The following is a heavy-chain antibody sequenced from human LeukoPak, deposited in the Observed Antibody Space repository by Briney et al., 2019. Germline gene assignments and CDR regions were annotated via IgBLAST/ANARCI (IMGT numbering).Heavy chain of an antibody. Sequence: SETLSLTCAVYGGSFSGYYWSWIRQPPGKGLEWIGEINHSGSTNYNPSLKSRVTISVDTSKNQFSLKLSSVTAADTAVYYCARGWRTTSYGYWGQGTQVTVSS. J-gene: IGHJ4*02. CDR3: ARGWRTTSYGY. V-gene: IGHV4-34*01. CDR1: GGSFSGYY. D-gene: IGHD4-17*01. CDR2: INHSGST.